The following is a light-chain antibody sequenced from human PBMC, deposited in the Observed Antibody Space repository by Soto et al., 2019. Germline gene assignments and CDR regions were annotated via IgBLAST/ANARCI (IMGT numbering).Light chain of an antibody. Sequence: QSVLTQPPSASGTPGQRVAISCSGSSSNIGTNYVYWYQQLPGTAPKLLIYRNNQRPSGVPDRFSGSKSGTSASLAISGLRSEDEADYYCAAWDDSLSAPWVFGGGTKLPVL. CDR2: RNN. V-gene: IGLV1-47*01. CDR3: AAWDDSLSAPWV. J-gene: IGLJ3*02. CDR1: SSNIGTNY.